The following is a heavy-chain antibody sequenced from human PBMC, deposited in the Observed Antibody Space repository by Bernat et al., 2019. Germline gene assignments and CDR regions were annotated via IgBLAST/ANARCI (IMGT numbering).Heavy chain of an antibody. CDR3: AKDRLHKGLESVDF. D-gene: IGHD5-24*01. V-gene: IGHV3-30*18. CDR2: ISYDGNNK. Sequence: QVQLVESGGGVVQPGGSLRLSCAASGFIFSSYGMHWVRQAPGKGLEWLAVISYDGNNKYYADSVKGRFTISRDNSKNTLYLQMNSLRAEDTGVYYCAKDRLHKGLESVDFWGQGTLVIVSS. J-gene: IGHJ4*02. CDR1: GFIFSSYG.